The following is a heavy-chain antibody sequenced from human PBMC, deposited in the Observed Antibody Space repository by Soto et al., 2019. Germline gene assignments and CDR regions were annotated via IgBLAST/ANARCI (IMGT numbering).Heavy chain of an antibody. CDR3: AFDLWSGERYHGMDV. CDR2: ISSSGSTI. J-gene: IGHJ6*02. V-gene: IGHV3-48*03. CDR1: GFSFSSYE. D-gene: IGHD3-3*01. Sequence: PGGSLRLSCAASGFSFSSYEMNWVHQAPGKGLEWVSDISSSGSTIHYADSVKGRFTMSRDNARNSLSLQMNSLRAEDTAIYYCAFDLWSGERYHGMDVWGQGTTVTVSS.